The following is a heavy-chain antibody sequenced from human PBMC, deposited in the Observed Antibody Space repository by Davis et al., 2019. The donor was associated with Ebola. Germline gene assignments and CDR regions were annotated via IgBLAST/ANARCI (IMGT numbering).Heavy chain of an antibody. J-gene: IGHJ3*02. CDR3: ARITILPTNAFDI. D-gene: IGHD3-3*01. Sequence: ASVKVSCKASGYTFTSYGISWVRQATGQGLEWMGWMNPNSGNTGYAQKFQGRVTITADESTSTAYMELSSLRSEDTAVYYCARITILPTNAFDIWGQGTMVTVSS. CDR1: GYTFTSYG. V-gene: IGHV1-8*03. CDR2: MNPNSGNT.